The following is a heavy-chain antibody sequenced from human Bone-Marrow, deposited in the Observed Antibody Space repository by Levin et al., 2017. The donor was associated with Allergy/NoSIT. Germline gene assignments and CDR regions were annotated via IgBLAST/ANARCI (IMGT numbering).Heavy chain of an antibody. D-gene: IGHD2-15*01. CDR3: ARDLVANYYFYYGMDV. V-gene: IGHV1-18*01. CDR2: ISTFNGNT. Sequence: VASVKVSCKASGYTFSSHGISWARQAPGQGLEWMGWISTFNGNTKYAQKWQGRVTMTTDTSTNTAYMELRMLRADDTAVYYCARDLVANYYFYYGMDVWSQGTTVTVSS. CDR1: GYTFSSHG. J-gene: IGHJ6*02.